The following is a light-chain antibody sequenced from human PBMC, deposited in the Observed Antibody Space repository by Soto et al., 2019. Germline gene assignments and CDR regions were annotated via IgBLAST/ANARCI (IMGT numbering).Light chain of an antibody. CDR2: RAS. CDR1: QSVGGW. CDR3: QQYKTYSWT. V-gene: IGKV1-5*03. J-gene: IGKJ1*01. Sequence: DVQMTQSPSTLSASVGDRVTITCRASQSVGGWLAWYQQKPGKAPNLLIYRASSLERGVPSRFSGSGSGTEFTLTISSLQTDDFATYYCQQYKTYSWTFDQGTKVEIK.